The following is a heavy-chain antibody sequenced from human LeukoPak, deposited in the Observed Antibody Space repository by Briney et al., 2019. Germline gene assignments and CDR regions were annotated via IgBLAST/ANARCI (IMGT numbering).Heavy chain of an antibody. Sequence: GGSLRLSCAASGFTFSSAWMSWVRQAPGKGLEWVGRIKSKTDGGTADYAAPVKGRITISRDDSNNTLDLQVNSLETEDTAVYYCAAFAAGGWGQGTLVTVSS. CDR3: AAFAAGG. V-gene: IGHV3-15*01. CDR1: GFTFSSAW. J-gene: IGHJ4*02. D-gene: IGHD2-15*01. CDR2: IKSKTDGGTA.